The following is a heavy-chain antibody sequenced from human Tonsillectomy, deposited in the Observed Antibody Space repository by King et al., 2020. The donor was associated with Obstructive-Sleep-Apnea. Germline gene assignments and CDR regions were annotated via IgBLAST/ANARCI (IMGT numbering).Heavy chain of an antibody. V-gene: IGHV4-38-2*01. J-gene: IGHJ6*02. CDR1: GYSISSGYY. Sequence: QLQESGPRLVKPSETLSLTCSVSGYSISSGYYWGWIRQPPGKGLEWIGTIYHGGTTYYNPSLKSRVTISVDTSNNQFSLRLCSVTAADTAVYYCARSVGGSGWYLLFYYYGMDVWGQGTTVTVSS. CDR2: IYHGGTT. D-gene: IGHD6-19*01. CDR3: ARSVGGSGWYLLFYYYGMDV.